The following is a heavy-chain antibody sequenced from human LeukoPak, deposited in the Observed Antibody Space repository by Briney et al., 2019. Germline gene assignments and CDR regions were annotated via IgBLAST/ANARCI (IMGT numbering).Heavy chain of an antibody. CDR3: ARELILSYYYYMDV. CDR1: GFTVSSNY. J-gene: IGHJ6*03. V-gene: IGHV3-66*02. D-gene: IGHD3-10*01. Sequence: GGSLRLSCAASGFTVSSNYMSWVRQAPGKGLEWVSVIYSGGSTYYADSVKGRFTISRDNSKNTLYLQMNSLRAEDTAVYYCARELILSYYYYMDVWGKGTTVTVSS. CDR2: IYSGGST.